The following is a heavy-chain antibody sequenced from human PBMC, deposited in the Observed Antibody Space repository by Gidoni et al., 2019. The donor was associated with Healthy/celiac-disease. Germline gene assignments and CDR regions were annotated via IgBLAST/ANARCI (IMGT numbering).Heavy chain of an antibody. D-gene: IGHD2-15*01. CDR3: ARRRVVVVAATHNNWFDP. CDR2: IYYSGGT. V-gene: IGHV4-39*01. J-gene: IGHJ5*02. CDR1: GCPLSSSSYY. Sequence: QLQLQESGPGLVKPPETLSLTCTVSGCPLSSSSYYWGWTRPPPGKGLEWIGSIYYSGGTYYHPSLMSRVTISVDTSKNQFSLKLSSVTAADTAVYYCARRRVVVVAATHNNWFDPWGQGTLVTVSS.